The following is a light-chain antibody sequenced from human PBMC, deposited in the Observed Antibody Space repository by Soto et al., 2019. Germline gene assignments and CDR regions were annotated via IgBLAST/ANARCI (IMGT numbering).Light chain of an antibody. V-gene: IGKV1-17*03. CDR3: LQHSSFPYT. J-gene: IGKJ2*01. CDR1: QDITNF. Sequence: DIPMTQSPSAVSASVGDRVTITCRASQDITNFLAWFQQKRGEVTERLIFGASSLQSGVPSRFSGSGSGTEFTLTISSLQPEDFVTYYCLQHSSFPYTFGQGTRLEI. CDR2: GAS.